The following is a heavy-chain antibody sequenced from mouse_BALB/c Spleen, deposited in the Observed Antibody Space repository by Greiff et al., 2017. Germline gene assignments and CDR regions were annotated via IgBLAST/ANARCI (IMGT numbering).Heavy chain of an antibody. J-gene: IGHJ3*01. CDR3: TRGEVRRFAY. CDR2: ISDGGSYT. Sequence: EVQLVESGGGLVKPGGSLKLSCAASGFTFSDYYMYWVRQTPEKRLEWVATISDGGSYTYYPDSVKGRFTISRDNAKNNLYLQMSSLKSEDTAMYYCTRGEVRRFAYWGQGTLVTVSA. CDR1: GFTFSDYY. D-gene: IGHD2-14*01. V-gene: IGHV5-4*02.